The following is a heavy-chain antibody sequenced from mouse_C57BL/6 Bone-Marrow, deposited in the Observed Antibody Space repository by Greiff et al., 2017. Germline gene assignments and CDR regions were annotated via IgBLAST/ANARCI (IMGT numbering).Heavy chain of an antibody. CDR3: ARWGLYYYGSSYFDY. D-gene: IGHD1-1*01. V-gene: IGHV1-19*01. CDR2: INPYNGGT. J-gene: IGHJ2*01. Sequence: EVQLQESGPVLVKPGASVKMSCKASGYTFTDYYMNWVKQSHGKSLEWIGVINPYNGGTSYNQKFKGKATLTVDKSSSTAYMELNSLTSEDSAVXYCARWGLYYYGSSYFDYWGQGTTLTVSS. CDR1: GYTFTDYY.